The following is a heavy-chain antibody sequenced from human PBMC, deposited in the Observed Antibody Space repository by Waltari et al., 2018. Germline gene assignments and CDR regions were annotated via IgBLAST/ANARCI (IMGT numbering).Heavy chain of an antibody. D-gene: IGHD4-4*01. Sequence: QLQLLESAPGLVKPSETLSLTCTVSGGYISSSRYHWCWLRQPPGKGLEWIGGIYYSGSTYYNPSLKSRVTISVDTSKNQFSLKLSSVTTADTAVYYCARGTTANDNYYYMDVWGKGTTVTVSS. J-gene: IGHJ6*03. CDR1: GGYISSSRYH. V-gene: IGHV4-39*07. CDR3: ARGTTANDNYYYMDV. CDR2: IYYSGST.